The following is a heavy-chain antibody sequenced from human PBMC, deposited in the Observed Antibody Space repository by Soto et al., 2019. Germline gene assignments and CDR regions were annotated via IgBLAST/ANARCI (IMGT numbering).Heavy chain of an antibody. CDR2: IYYSGSA. J-gene: IGHJ5*02. CDR1: DGSISDYY. CDR3: ARLGDDSGSYSQNWLDP. Sequence: SETLSLTCTVSDGSISDYYWSWIRQPPGKGLEWIGFIYYSGSANYSPSLKSRVTISVDTSKNQFSLKLSSVTAADTAVYYCARLGDDSGSYSQNWLDPWGQGTLVTVSS. D-gene: IGHD3-10*01. V-gene: IGHV4-59*01.